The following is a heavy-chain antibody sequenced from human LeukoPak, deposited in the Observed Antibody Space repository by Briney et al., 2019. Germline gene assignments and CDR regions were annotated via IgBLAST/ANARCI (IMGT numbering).Heavy chain of an antibody. Sequence: GASVKVSCKASGYPFSNYDINWVRQAPGQGLEWMGIINPSGGSTSYAQKFQGRVTMTRDTSTSTVYMELSSLRSEDTAVYYCARDPFMITFGGVILDYFQHWGQGTLVTVSS. CDR2: INPSGGST. CDR3: ARDPFMITFGGVILDYFQH. J-gene: IGHJ1*01. D-gene: IGHD3-16*02. CDR1: GYPFSNYD. V-gene: IGHV1-46*01.